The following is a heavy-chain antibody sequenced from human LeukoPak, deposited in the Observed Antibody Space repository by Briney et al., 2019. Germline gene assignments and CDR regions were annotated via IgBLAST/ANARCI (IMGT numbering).Heavy chain of an antibody. CDR1: GGTFSSYA. D-gene: IGHD3-22*01. V-gene: IGHV1-69*05. Sequence: SVKVSCKASGGTFSSYAISWVRQAPGQGLEWMGRIIPIFGTANYAQKFQGRVTITTDESTSTAYMELSSLRSEDTAVYYCARGVTYYYDSSGYDTAFDIWGQGTMVTVSS. J-gene: IGHJ3*02. CDR2: IIPIFGTA. CDR3: ARGVTYYYDSSGYDTAFDI.